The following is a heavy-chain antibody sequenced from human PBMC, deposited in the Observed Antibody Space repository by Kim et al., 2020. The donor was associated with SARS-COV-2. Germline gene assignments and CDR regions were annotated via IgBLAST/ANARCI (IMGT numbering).Heavy chain of an antibody. D-gene: IGHD6-19*01. Sequence: GGSLRLSCAASGFTFSSYAMSWVRQAPGKGLEWVSAISGSGGSTYYADSVKGRFTISRDNSKNTLYLQMNSLRAEDTAVYYCAKYPRSGWYGGDYNWFDPWGQGTLVTVSS. CDR1: GFTFSSYA. CDR2: ISGSGGST. CDR3: AKYPRSGWYGGDYNWFDP. J-gene: IGHJ5*02. V-gene: IGHV3-23*01.